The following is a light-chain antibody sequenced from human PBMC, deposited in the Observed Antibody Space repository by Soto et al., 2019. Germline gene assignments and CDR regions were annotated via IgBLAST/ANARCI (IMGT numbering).Light chain of an antibody. CDR3: TSYTSSSTYV. V-gene: IGLV2-14*01. CDR2: DVS. J-gene: IGLJ1*01. CDR1: SSDVGGYNY. Sequence: QCVLTQPASVSGSPGQSITISCIGTSSDVGGYNYVSWYQQYPDKAPKLMINDVSNRPSGVSIRFSGSKSGNTASLTISELQAEDEADYYCTSYTSSSTYVFGTGTKVTVL.